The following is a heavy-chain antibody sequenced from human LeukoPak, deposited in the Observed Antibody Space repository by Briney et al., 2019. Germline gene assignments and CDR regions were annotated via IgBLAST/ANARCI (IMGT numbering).Heavy chain of an antibody. CDR3: ARRSQAQGVRDY. CDR1: GSSISSSSYY. CDR2: IYYSGST. Sequence: SETLSLTCTVSGSSISSSSYYWGWIRQPPGKGLEWIGSIYYSGSTYYNPSLKSRVTISVDTSKNQFSLKLSSVTAADTAVYYCARRSQAQGVRDYWGQGTLVTVSS. D-gene: IGHD1-1*01. J-gene: IGHJ4*02. V-gene: IGHV4-39*01.